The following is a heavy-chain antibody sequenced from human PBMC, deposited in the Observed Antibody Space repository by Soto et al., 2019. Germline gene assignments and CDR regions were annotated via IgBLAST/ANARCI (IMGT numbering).Heavy chain of an antibody. Sequence: ASVKVSCKASGYTFTSYDINWVRQATGQGLEWMRWMNPNSGNTGYAQKFQGRVTMTRNTSISTAYMELSSLRSEDTAVYYCARGFMDQRYYYMDVWGKGTTVTVSS. CDR1: GYTFTSYD. CDR3: ARGFMDQRYYYMDV. V-gene: IGHV1-8*01. J-gene: IGHJ6*03. CDR2: MNPNSGNT.